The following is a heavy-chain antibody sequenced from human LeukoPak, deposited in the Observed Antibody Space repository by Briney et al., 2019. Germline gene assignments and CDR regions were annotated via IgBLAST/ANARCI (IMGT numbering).Heavy chain of an antibody. V-gene: IGHV3-30*18. J-gene: IGHJ6*02. CDR3: AKVLGSYYYYGMDV. Sequence: PGGSLRLSCAASGFIFSSYEMNWVRQAPGKGLEWVAVISYDGSNKYYADSVKGRFTISRDNSKNTLYLQMNSLRAEDTAVYYCAKVLGSYYYYGMDVWGQGTTVTVSS. CDR1: GFIFSSYE. CDR2: ISYDGSNK.